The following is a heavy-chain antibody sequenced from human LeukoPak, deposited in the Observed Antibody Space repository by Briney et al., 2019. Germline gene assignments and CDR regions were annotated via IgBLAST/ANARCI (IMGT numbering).Heavy chain of an antibody. J-gene: IGHJ4*02. Sequence: SETLSLTCTVSGGSISSYYWSWIRQTPGKGLEWIGYIHYSGTTNYSPSLKGRVTISVDTSKNQFSLKLTSVTAADTGVYYCASGYTYDAWGQGTLVTVSS. V-gene: IGHV4-59*01. CDR3: ASGYTYDA. CDR2: IHYSGTT. D-gene: IGHD5-18*01. CDR1: GGSISSYY.